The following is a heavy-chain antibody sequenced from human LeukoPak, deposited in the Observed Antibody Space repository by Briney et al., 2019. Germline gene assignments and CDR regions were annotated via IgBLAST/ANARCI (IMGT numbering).Heavy chain of an antibody. V-gene: IGHV4-61*02. Sequence: SETLSLTCSVSGGSISSGSYYWSWIRQPAGKGLEWIGRIYTSGSTYYNPSLKSRVTISVDTSKNQFSLKLSSVTAADTAVYYCAGVGGYSPVGWFDPWGQGTLVTVSS. CDR3: AGVGGYSPVGWFDP. CDR1: GGSISSGSYY. D-gene: IGHD3-22*01. CDR2: IYTSGST. J-gene: IGHJ5*02.